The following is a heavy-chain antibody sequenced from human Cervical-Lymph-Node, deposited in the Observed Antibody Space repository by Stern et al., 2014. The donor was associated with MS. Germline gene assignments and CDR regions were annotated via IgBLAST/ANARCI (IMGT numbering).Heavy chain of an antibody. Sequence: EVQLVESGGGLVQPGGSLRLSCAAFGFNFRSYVMHWVRQVPGEGLVWVARINHDATYSQYADSVKGRLTISRDNANNPLFLQMSDLRVDDTAVYYCAADVDFTIDYWGQGVLVTVSS. D-gene: IGHD3-3*01. CDR1: GFNFRSYV. V-gene: IGHV3-74*01. CDR3: AADVDFTIDY. CDR2: INHDATYS. J-gene: IGHJ4*02.